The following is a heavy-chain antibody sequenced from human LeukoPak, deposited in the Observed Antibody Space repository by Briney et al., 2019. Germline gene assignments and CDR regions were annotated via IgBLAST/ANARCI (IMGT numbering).Heavy chain of an antibody. CDR3: ARAVGYGSGTYRQYYFDY. CDR1: GYTFTAYY. D-gene: IGHD3-10*01. J-gene: IGHJ4*02. CDR2: INPISGGT. Sequence: GSVQVSCKASGYTFTAYYIHWVRQAPGQGLEWMGWINPISGGTNYAQNFQGRITMYRDTSISTAYIELSRLRSDDTAVYYCARAVGYGSGTYRQYYFDYWGQGALVTVSS. V-gene: IGHV1-2*02.